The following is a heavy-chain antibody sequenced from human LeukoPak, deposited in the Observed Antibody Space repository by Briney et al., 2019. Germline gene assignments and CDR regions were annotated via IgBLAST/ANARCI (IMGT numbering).Heavy chain of an antibody. CDR1: GLTFSTYG. CDR3: VKVRSSSWSFDAFDM. CDR2: ISYDGRNK. J-gene: IGHJ3*02. Sequence: GRSLRLSCAASGLTFSTYGMHWVRQAPGKGLEWVAVISYDGRNKFYADSVKGRFTISRDNSKNTLYLQMSSLRSEDTAVYCCVKVRSSSWSFDAFDMWGQGTMVTVSS. V-gene: IGHV3-30*18. D-gene: IGHD6-13*01.